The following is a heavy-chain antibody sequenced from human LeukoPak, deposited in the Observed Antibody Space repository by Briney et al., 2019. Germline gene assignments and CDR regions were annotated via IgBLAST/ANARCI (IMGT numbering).Heavy chain of an antibody. CDR2: ISGSGGST. J-gene: IGHJ4*02. Sequence: PGGSLRLSCAASGFTFSSYAMSWVRQAPGKGLEWVSAISGSGGSTYYADSVKGRFTISRDNSKNTLYLQMNSLRAEDTAVYYCAKDATDYYYDSSGYSDWGQGTLVTVSS. V-gene: IGHV3-23*01. D-gene: IGHD3-22*01. CDR1: GFTFSSYA. CDR3: AKDATDYYYDSSGYSD.